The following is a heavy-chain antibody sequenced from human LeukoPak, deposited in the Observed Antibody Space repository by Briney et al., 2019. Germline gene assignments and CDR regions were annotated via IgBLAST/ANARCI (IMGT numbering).Heavy chain of an antibody. D-gene: IGHD6-13*01. CDR3: ARDPGAAAGRGTGFDY. Sequence: GASVKVSCKASGGTFSSYAISWVRQAPGQGLEWMGGIIPIFGTANYAQKFQGRVTITADESTSTAYMELSSLRSEDTAVYYCARDPGAAAGRGTGFDYWGQETLVTVSS. V-gene: IGHV1-69*13. J-gene: IGHJ4*02. CDR1: GGTFSSYA. CDR2: IIPIFGTA.